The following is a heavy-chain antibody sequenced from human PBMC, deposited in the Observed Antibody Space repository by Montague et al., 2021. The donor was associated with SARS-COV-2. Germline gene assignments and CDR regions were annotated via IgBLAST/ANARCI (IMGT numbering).Heavy chain of an antibody. V-gene: IGHV4-59*01. CDR1: GGSISSDY. J-gene: IGHJ6*02. D-gene: IGHD3-10*01. CDR3: AKNTISALDYYYYGMSV. CDR2: IYYSGSA. Sequence: SETLSLTCTVSGGSISSDYWSWIRQPAGKGLDWIGYIYYSGSANYNPSLKSRVSISMDTSKNQFSLRLISVTAADTAVYYCAKNTISALDYYYYGMSVWGQGATVTVSS.